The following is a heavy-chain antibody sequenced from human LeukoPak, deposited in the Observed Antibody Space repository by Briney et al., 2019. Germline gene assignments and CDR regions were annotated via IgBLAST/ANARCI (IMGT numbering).Heavy chain of an antibody. CDR3: ARDGPGYSLWYYFDY. D-gene: IGHD3-10*01. V-gene: IGHV3-7*01. CDR2: IKQDGNER. Sequence: GGSLRLSCAASGFTFSTYWMSWVRQAPGKGLEWVANIKQDGNERYYVDAVKGRFTISRDNAQNSLYLQMNSLRAEDTAVYYCARDGPGYSLWYYFDYWGQGTLVTVSS. CDR1: GFTFSTYW. J-gene: IGHJ4*02.